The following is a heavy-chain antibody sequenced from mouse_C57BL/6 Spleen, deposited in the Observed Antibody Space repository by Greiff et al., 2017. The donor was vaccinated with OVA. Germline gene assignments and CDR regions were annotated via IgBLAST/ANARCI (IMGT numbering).Heavy chain of an antibody. CDR3: SRGELGRDY. V-gene: IGHV1-61*01. D-gene: IGHD4-1*01. Sequence: QVQLQQPGAELVRPGSSVKLSCKASGYTFTSYWMDWVKQRPGQGLEWIGNIYTSDSATHYNQKFKDKATLTVDKSSSTAYMQFSSLTSEDAAVSYSSRGELGRDYWGQGTTLTVSS. CDR2: IYTSDSAT. J-gene: IGHJ2*01. CDR1: GYTFTSYW.